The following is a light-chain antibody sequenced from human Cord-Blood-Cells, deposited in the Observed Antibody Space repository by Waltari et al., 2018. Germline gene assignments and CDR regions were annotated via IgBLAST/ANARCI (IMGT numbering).Light chain of an antibody. CDR3: SSYTSSSTLDVV. CDR2: EVS. Sequence: PGQSITISCTGTSSDVGGYNYVSWYQQHPGKAPKLMIYEVSNRTSGVSNRFSGSKSGNTASLTISGLQAEDEADYYCSSYTSSSTLDVVFGGGTKLTVL. J-gene: IGLJ2*01. V-gene: IGLV2-14*01. CDR1: SSDVGGYNY.